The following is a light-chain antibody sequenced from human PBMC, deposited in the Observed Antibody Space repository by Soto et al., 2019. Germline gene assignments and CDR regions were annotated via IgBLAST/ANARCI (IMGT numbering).Light chain of an antibody. Sequence: DIQMTQSPSSLAASVGYRGTITWRASQGISSWLAWYQQKPGKAPKLLIYKASSLESGVPSRFSGSGSGTEFTLTISSLQPDDFATYYCQQYNSYPWKCGQGTKVDIK. V-gene: IGKV1-5*03. J-gene: IGKJ1*01. CDR2: KAS. CDR1: QGISSW. CDR3: QQYNSYPWK.